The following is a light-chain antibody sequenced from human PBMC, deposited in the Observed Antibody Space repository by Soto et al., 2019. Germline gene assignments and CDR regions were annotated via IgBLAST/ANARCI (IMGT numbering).Light chain of an antibody. Sequence: QSALTQPASVSGSPGQSITVSCTGTSSDIGASNFVSWYQHLPGRAPKVIIYEATNRPSGVSDRFSGSKAGNTASLTISGLQADDEAEYFCLSYKTDNTFVFGTGTKLT. CDR3: LSYKTDNTFV. J-gene: IGLJ1*01. CDR2: EAT. V-gene: IGLV2-14*01. CDR1: SSDIGASNF.